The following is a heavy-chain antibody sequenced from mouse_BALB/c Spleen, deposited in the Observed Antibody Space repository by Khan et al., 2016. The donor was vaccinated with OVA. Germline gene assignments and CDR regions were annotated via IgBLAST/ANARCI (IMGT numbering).Heavy chain of an antibody. CDR2: IWAVGST. V-gene: IGHV2-9*02. CDR1: GFSLTSFV. CDR3: ARLDAA. J-gene: IGHJ2*01. Sequence: QVQLKESGPGLVGPSQILSFTCTVPGFSLTSFVSHWVRESPGKGLEWLGEIWAVGSTNYNPALMSRLSISKHKSKSQVFLKMNSLQTDDTAMYYCARLDAAWGEGTTLTVSA. D-gene: IGHD6-1*01.